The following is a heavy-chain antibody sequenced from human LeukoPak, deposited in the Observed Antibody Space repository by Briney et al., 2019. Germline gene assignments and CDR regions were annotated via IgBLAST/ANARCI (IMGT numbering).Heavy chain of an antibody. V-gene: IGHV3-48*01. CDR1: GFTFSSYS. CDR3: ATQWELHPAF. CDR2: ITRSSSAR. D-gene: IGHD1-26*01. Sequence: GGSLRLSCAASGFTFSSYSMTWVRQAPGKGLEWVSYITRSSSARYYADAVKGRFTISGDNAKNSLYLQMNSLRAEDTAVYYCATQWELHPAFWGQGTLVTVSS. J-gene: IGHJ4*02.